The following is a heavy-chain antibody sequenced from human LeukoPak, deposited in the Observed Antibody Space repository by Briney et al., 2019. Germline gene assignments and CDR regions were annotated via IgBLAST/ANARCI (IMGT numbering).Heavy chain of an antibody. CDR3: ARAPPITRGPFDP. D-gene: IGHD3-10*01. J-gene: IGHJ5*02. CDR2: INPNSGGT. Sequence: ASVKVSCKASGYTFTGYYMHWVRQATGQGLEWRGWINPNSGGTIYAQKFQGRVTMTRDTSISTVYMELSRLRSDDTAVYYCARAPPITRGPFDPWGQGTLVTVSP. V-gene: IGHV1-2*02. CDR1: GYTFTGYY.